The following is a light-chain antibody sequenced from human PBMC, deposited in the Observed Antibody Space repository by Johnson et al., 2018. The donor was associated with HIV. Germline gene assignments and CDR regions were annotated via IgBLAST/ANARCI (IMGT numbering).Light chain of an antibody. V-gene: IGLV1-51*01. Sequence: QSVLTQPPSVSAAPGQKVTISCSGSYSNIGNNYVSWYQQVPGTAPKLLIYDNNKRPSGIPDRFSGSKSGTSATLGITGLQTGDEADYYCATWDNSLTPFYVFGTGTKVTVL. CDR2: DNN. CDR1: YSNIGNNY. CDR3: ATWDNSLTPFYV. J-gene: IGLJ1*01.